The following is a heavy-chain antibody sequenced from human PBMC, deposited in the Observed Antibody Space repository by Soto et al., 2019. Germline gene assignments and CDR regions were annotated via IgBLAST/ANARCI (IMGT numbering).Heavy chain of an antibody. V-gene: IGHV4-34*01. CDR2: INHSGST. J-gene: IGHJ4*02. Sequence: PSETLSLTCAVYGGSFSGYYWSWIRQPPGKGLEWIGEINHSGSTNYNPSLKSRVTISVDTSKNQFSLKLSSVTAADTAVYYCARGLRHGAVAVPFDYWGQGTLVTVSS. CDR1: GGSFSGYY. D-gene: IGHD6-19*01. CDR3: ARGLRHGAVAVPFDY.